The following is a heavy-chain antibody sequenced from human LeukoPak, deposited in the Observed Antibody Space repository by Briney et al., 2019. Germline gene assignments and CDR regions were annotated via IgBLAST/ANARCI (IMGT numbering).Heavy chain of an antibody. J-gene: IGHJ4*02. CDR3: ARDYGEEMATIQYYFDY. Sequence: PGGSLRLSCAASGFNFSSYAMSWVRQAPGKGLEWVSSVSGSGGSTYYADSVKGRLTISRDNSKNTLYLKMNSLRAEDTAVYYCARDYGEEMATIQYYFDYWGQGTLVTVSS. D-gene: IGHD5-24*01. V-gene: IGHV3-23*01. CDR2: VSGSGGST. CDR1: GFNFSSYA.